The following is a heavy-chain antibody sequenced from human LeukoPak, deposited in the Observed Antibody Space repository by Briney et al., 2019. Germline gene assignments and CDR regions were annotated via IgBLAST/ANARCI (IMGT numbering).Heavy chain of an antibody. CDR1: GGSISSGGYY. CDR3: ARSYSDAFDI. J-gene: IGHJ3*02. CDR2: IYHSGST. Sequence: SQTLSLTCTVSGGSISSGGYYWSWIRQPPGKGLEWIGSIYHSGSTNYNPSLKSRVTISVDTSKNQFSLKLSSVTAADTAVYYCARSYSDAFDIWGQGTMVTVSS. D-gene: IGHD1-26*01. V-gene: IGHV4-61*02.